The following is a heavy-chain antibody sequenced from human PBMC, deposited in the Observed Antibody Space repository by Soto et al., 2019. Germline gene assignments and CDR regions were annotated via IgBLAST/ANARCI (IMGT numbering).Heavy chain of an antibody. D-gene: IGHD3-9*01. CDR3: ARESHDILTGPPWVWYFDL. CDR2: INDRGSI. J-gene: IGHJ2*01. V-gene: IGHV4-34*01. CDR1: GGSFSGYY. Sequence: QVQLQQWGAGPLRPLETLSLTCGVSGGSFSGYYWAWIRQSPGKGLEWIGEINDRGSINYNTSMKSRVRISVDTSKTHYSLNLRSVTAADTAVYYCARESHDILTGPPWVWYFDLWGRGTLVTVSS.